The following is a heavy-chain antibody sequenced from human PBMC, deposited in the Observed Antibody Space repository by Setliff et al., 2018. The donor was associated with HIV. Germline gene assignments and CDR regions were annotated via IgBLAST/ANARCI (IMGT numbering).Heavy chain of an antibody. V-gene: IGHV1-18*01. CDR1: GYTFTSYG. D-gene: IGHD5-12*01. CDR2: ISAYNGNT. CDR3: ARGWLPTDFSFYYMDV. J-gene: IGHJ6*03. Sequence: ASVKVSCKASGYTFTSYGISWVRQAPGQGLEWMGWISAYNGNTNYAQKLQGRLSITADKSTDTAHMELSSLRSEDTAVYYCARGWLPTDFSFYYMDVWGKGTTVTVSS.